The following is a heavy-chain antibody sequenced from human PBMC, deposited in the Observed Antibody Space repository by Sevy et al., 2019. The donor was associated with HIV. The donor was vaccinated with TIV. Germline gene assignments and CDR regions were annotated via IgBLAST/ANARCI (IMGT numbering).Heavy chain of an antibody. CDR2: ISYDGSNK. CDR1: GFTFSSYA. J-gene: IGHJ6*03. D-gene: IGHD5-18*01. V-gene: IGHV3-30-3*01. Sequence: GGSLRLSCAASGFTFSSYAMHWVRQAPGKGLEWVAVISYDGSNKYYADSVKGRFTISRDNSKNTLYLQMNSRRAEDTAVYYCARALPDTAMVTGSYYYYYMDVWGKGTTVTVSS. CDR3: ARALPDTAMVTGSYYYYYMDV.